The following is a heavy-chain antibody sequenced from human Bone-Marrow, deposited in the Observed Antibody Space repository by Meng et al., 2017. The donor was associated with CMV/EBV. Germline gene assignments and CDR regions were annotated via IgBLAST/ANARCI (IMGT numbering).Heavy chain of an antibody. Sequence: GSLRLSCAVYGGSFSGYDWSWIRQPPGKGLEWIGEINHSGSTNYKPSLKSRVSISVDTSKNQFPLKLSSVTAADTAVYYCARNPLSGYYFYWGQGTLVTVSS. J-gene: IGHJ4*02. CDR2: INHSGST. CDR3: ARNPLSGYYFY. CDR1: GGSFSGYD. D-gene: IGHD3-22*01. V-gene: IGHV4-34*01.